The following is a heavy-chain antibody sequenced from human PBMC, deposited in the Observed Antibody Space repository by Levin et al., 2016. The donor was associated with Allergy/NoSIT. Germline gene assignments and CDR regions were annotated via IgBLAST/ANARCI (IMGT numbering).Heavy chain of an antibody. V-gene: IGHV5-10-1*01. CDR2: IDPSDSYT. CDR3: AIGGVISDSSGYYYSDFDY. D-gene: IGHD3-22*01. Sequence: VRQMPGKGLEWMGRIDPSDSYTNYSPSFQGHVTISADKSISTAYLQWSSLKASDTAMYYCAIGGVISDSSGYYYSDFDYWGQGTLVTVSS. J-gene: IGHJ4*02.